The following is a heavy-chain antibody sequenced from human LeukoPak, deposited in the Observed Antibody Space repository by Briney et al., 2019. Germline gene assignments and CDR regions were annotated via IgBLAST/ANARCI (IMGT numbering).Heavy chain of an antibody. J-gene: IGHJ4*02. Sequence: SETLSLTCAVYGGSFSGYYWSWIRQSPGEGLEWIGNIYYSGITYYNASLKSRVTISVDTSKNQFSLKVRSVTAADTAVYYCATPLDGVGYCFDYWGQGTLVTVSS. V-gene: IGHV4-34*01. D-gene: IGHD4-17*01. CDR2: IYYSGIT. CDR1: GGSFSGYY. CDR3: ATPLDGVGYCFDY.